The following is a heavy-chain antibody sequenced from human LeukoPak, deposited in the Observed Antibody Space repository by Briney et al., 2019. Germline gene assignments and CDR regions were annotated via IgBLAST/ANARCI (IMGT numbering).Heavy chain of an antibody. CDR2: ISASGGNT. D-gene: IGHD6-13*01. V-gene: IGHV3-23*01. Sequence: GGSLRLSCAASGFTFSSYAMSWVRQAPGKGLEWVSTISASGGNTFYADSVKGRFTISRDNSKNTLHLQMNSLRAEDTAVYYCAKDGRVEQQLFYFDYWGQGALVTVSS. CDR1: GFTFSSYA. CDR3: AKDGRVEQQLFYFDY. J-gene: IGHJ4*02.